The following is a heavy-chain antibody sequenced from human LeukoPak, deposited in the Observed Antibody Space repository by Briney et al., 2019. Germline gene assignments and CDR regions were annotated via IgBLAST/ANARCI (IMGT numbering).Heavy chain of an antibody. Sequence: PSEPLSLTCTVSGGSISSYYWSWIRQPPGKGLEWIGYIYYSGSTNYNPSLKSRVTISVDTSKNQFSLKLSSVTAADTAVYYCARDKVGSGIDYWGQGTLVTVSS. CDR2: IYYSGST. D-gene: IGHD6-19*01. V-gene: IGHV4-59*01. CDR1: GGSISSYY. J-gene: IGHJ4*02. CDR3: ARDKVGSGIDY.